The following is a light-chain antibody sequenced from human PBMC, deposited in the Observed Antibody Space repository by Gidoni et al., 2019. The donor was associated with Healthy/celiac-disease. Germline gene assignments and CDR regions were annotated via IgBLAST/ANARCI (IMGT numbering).Light chain of an antibody. CDR2: EVS. CDR1: SSNVGGYNY. J-gene: IGLJ3*02. Sequence: QSALTQPPSASGSPGQSVTISCTGTSSNVGGYNYVSWYHPHPGKAPKLMIYEVSKRPSGVPDRFSGSKSGNTASLTVSGLQAEDEADYYCSSYAGSNNLGFGGGTKLTVL. V-gene: IGLV2-8*01. CDR3: SSYAGSNNLG.